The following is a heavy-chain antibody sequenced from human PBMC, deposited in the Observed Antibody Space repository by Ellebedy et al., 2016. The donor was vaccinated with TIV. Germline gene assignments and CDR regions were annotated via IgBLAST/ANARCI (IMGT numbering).Heavy chain of an antibody. D-gene: IGHD3-9*01. CDR3: ARDMRVDILTGSNWFDP. V-gene: IGHV3-48*01. CDR2: ISSSSSTI. J-gene: IGHJ5*02. CDR1: GFTFSSYS. Sequence: GGSLRLSCAASGFTFSSYSMNWVRQAPGKGLEWVSYISSSSSTIYYADSVKGRFTISRDNAKNSLYLQMNSLRAEDTAVYYCARDMRVDILTGSNWFDPWGQGTLVTVSS.